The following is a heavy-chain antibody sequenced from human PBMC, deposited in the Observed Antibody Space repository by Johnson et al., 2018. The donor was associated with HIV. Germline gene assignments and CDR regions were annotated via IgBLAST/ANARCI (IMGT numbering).Heavy chain of an antibody. CDR3: ARAAYYDFWSGYFDAFDI. J-gene: IGHJ3*02. D-gene: IGHD3-3*01. V-gene: IGHV3-33*01. Sequence: QVQLVESGGGVVKPGRSLRLSCAASGFTFSSYGLHWVRQAPGQGLEWVAVVWYDGSNKYYADSVKGRLTISRDNSKTTLYLQMNSLRAEDTAVYYCARAAYYDFWSGYFDAFDIWGQGTMVTVSS. CDR1: GFTFSSYG. CDR2: VWYDGSNK.